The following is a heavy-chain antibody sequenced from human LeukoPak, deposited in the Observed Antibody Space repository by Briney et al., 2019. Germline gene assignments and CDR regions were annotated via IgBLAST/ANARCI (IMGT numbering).Heavy chain of an antibody. V-gene: IGHV3-48*03. J-gene: IGHJ6*02. CDR1: GFTFSSYE. CDR3: ASHSLYYYYYGMDV. Sequence: PGGSLRLSCAASGFTFSSYEMNWVRQAPGKGLEWVSYISSSGSTIYYADSVKGRFTISRDNAKNSLYLQMNSLRAEDTAVYYCASHSLYYYYYGMDVWGQGTTVTVSS. CDR2: ISSSGSTI.